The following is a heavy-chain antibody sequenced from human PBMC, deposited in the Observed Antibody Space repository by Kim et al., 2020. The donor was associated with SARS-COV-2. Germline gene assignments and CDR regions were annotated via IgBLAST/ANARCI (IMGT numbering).Heavy chain of an antibody. CDR3: ARLSHNGYDVLTGYSRNPLDY. CDR2: IYPGNSDT. D-gene: IGHD3-9*01. CDR1: GYRFTSYW. J-gene: IGHJ4*02. Sequence: GESLKISCKGSGYRFTSYWIGWVRQMPGKGLEWMGIIYPGNSDTRYSPSFQGQVTISADKSISTAYLQWSSLKASDTAMYYFARLSHNGYDVLTGYSRNPLDYWGQGTLVTVSS. V-gene: IGHV5-51*01.